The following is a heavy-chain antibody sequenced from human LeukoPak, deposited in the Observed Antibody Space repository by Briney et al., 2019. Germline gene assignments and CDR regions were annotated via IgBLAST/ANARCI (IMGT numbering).Heavy chain of an antibody. V-gene: IGHV1-46*01. CDR3: ARGYSYSMDV. CDR1: GYTFTTYY. Sequence: ASVKVSCKASGYTFTTYYIHWVRQAPGQGLEWMGLINPSSNYAKYAQKFQGRVTMTRDTSTSTVYMELSSLRSEDTAVHYCARGYSYSMDVWGQGTTVTVPS. CDR2: INPSSNYA. J-gene: IGHJ6*02.